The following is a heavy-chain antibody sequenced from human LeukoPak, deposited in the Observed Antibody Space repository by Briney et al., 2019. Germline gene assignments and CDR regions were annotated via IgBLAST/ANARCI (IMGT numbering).Heavy chain of an antibody. CDR2: ISSSSSYI. CDR1: GGSISSSS. Sequence: ETLSLTCTVSGGSISSSSYYWGWIRQPPGKGLEWVSSISSSSSYIYYADSVKGRFTISRDNAKNSLYLQMNSLRAEDTAVYYCARGPGTAWTPYYFDYWGQGTLVTVSS. J-gene: IGHJ4*02. D-gene: IGHD3-10*01. V-gene: IGHV3-21*01. CDR3: ARGPGTAWTPYYFDY.